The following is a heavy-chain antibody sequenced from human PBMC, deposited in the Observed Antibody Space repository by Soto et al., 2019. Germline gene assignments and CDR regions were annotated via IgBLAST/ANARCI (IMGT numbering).Heavy chain of an antibody. D-gene: IGHD4-17*01. V-gene: IGHV1-69*04. CDR1: GYTFTSYG. CDR2: IIPILGIA. Sequence: GASVKVSCKASGYTFTSYGISWVRQAPGQGLEWMGRIIPILGIANYAQKFQGRVTITADKSTSTAYMELSSLRSEDTAVYYCARDPRHDYGDYPYYYGMDVWGQGTTVTVSS. J-gene: IGHJ6*02. CDR3: ARDPRHDYGDYPYYYGMDV.